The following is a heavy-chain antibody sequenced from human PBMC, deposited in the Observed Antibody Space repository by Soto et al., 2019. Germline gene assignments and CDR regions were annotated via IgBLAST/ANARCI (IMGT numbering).Heavy chain of an antibody. CDR1: GGSIYRSGYY. CDR3: GKVLVGATGHTDSDS. Sequence: SETLSLTCTVSGGSIYRSGYYWGWIRQPPGRGLEWIGNIDYNGVTYSNPSLKSRVTISRDTSKNRFSLKLTSVTAADTALYYCGKVLVGATGHTDSDSWGPGTLVTVSS. V-gene: IGHV4-39*01. D-gene: IGHD2-15*01. CDR2: IDYNGVT. J-gene: IGHJ4*02.